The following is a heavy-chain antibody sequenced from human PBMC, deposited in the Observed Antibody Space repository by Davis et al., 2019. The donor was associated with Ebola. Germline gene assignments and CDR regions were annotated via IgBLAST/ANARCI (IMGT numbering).Heavy chain of an antibody. V-gene: IGHV1-69*04. Sequence: SVKVSCKASGGTFSSYAISWVRQAPGQGLEWMGRIIPILGIANYAQKFQGRVTITADKSTSTAYMELSSLRSEDTAVYYCAISAYSTPDFFFFFDVWGRGTTVTVSS. J-gene: IGHJ6*02. CDR3: AISAYSTPDFFFFFDV. CDR1: GGTFSSYA. D-gene: IGHD4-11*01. CDR2: IIPILGIA.